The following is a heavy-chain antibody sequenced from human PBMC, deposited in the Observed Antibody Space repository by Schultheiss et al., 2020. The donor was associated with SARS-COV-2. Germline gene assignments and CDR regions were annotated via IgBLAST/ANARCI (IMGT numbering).Heavy chain of an antibody. Sequence: ASVKVSCKASGYIFASYGISWVRQAPGQGLERMGWISAHNENTNYAQRLQGRVPMTTDISTSTAYMALRSVRSDDTAVYSCAREGYYDFWSDAYTNFDGMDVWGQGTTVTGFS. D-gene: IGHD3-3*01. CDR3: AREGYYDFWSDAYTNFDGMDV. J-gene: IGHJ6*02. CDR1: GYIFASYG. CDR2: ISAHNENT. V-gene: IGHV1-18*01.